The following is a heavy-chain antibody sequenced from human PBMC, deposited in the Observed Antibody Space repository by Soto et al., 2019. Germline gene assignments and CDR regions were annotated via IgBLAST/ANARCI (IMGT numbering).Heavy chain of an antibody. CDR1: GGSFSGYY. CDR2: INHSGST. D-gene: IGHD6-6*01. Sequence: SETLSLTCAVYGGSFSGYYWSWIRQPPGKGLEWIGEINHSGSTNYNPSLKSRVTISVDTSKNQFSLKLSSVTAADTAVYYCARGKGSSSVSYWGQGTLVTVSS. V-gene: IGHV4-34*01. J-gene: IGHJ4*02. CDR3: ARGKGSSSVSY.